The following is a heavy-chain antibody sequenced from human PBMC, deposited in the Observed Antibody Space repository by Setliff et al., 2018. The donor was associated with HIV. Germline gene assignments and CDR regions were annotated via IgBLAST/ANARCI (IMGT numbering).Heavy chain of an antibody. D-gene: IGHD6-19*01. CDR1: GFTFSSYG. J-gene: IGHJ4*02. V-gene: IGHV3-30*04. Sequence: GGSLRLSCAASGFTFSSYGMHWVRQAPGKGLEWVAFISYDGSKKYDADFVKGRFTISRDNSKNTLYLQMNSLRTDDTAVYYCARAVHSGWYYFDYWGQGTLVTVSS. CDR3: ARAVHSGWYYFDY. CDR2: ISYDGSKK.